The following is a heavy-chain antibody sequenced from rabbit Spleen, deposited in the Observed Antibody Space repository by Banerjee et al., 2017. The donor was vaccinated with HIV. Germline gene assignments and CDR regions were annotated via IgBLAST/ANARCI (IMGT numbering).Heavy chain of an antibody. CDR1: GFSFSSSYW. V-gene: IGHV1S45*01. Sequence: QEQLEESGGDLVKPGASLTLTCTASGFSFSSSYWICWVRQAPGKGLEWIACVGSSNGNTYYASWAKGRVTISRSTSLNTVTLQMTSLTGADTATYFCARDVGYNGWGYALNLWGPGTLVTVS. CDR3: ARDVGYNGWGYALNL. CDR2: VGSSNGNT. D-gene: IGHD6-1*01. J-gene: IGHJ4*01.